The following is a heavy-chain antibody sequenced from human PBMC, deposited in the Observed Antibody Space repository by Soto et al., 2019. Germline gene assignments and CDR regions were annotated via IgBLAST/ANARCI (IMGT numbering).Heavy chain of an antibody. CDR1: GFTVSSNY. J-gene: IGHJ4*02. CDR2: IYSGGST. Sequence: EVQLVESGGGLVQPGGSLRLSCAASGFTVSSNYMSWVRQAPGKGLEWVSVIYSGGSTYYADSVKGRFTISRDNSKNTQYLQMNSLRAEDTAVYYCARGLWRLNYFDYWGQGTLVTVSS. V-gene: IGHV3-66*01. CDR3: ARGLWRLNYFDY. D-gene: IGHD5-18*01.